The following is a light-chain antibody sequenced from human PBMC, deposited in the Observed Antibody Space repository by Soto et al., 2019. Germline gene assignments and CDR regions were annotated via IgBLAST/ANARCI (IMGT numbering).Light chain of an antibody. CDR3: LLYHSGTYV. V-gene: IGLV7-43*01. CDR1: TGAVNSDFH. J-gene: IGLJ1*01. CDR2: STS. Sequence: QAVVTQEPSLTVSPGGTVTLTCGSSTGAVNSDFHPNWFQQKPGQAPRALINSTSKKHSWTPARFSGSLLGGKAALTVSGVQPEEEAEYYCLLYHSGTYVFGTGTKVTVL.